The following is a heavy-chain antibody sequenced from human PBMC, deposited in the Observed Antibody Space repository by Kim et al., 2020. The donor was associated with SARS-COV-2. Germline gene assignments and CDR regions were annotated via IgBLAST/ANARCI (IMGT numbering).Heavy chain of an antibody. D-gene: IGHD6-6*01. CDR3: AKDGIAARSRSGAFDI. J-gene: IGHJ3*02. V-gene: IGHV3-33*06. CDR2: IWYDGSNK. Sequence: GGSLRLSCAASGFTFSSYAMHWVRQAPGKGLEWVAVIWYDGSNKYYADSVKGRFTISRDNSKNTLYLQMNSLRAEDTAVYYCAKDGIAARSRSGAFDIWGQGTMVTVSS. CDR1: GFTFSSYA.